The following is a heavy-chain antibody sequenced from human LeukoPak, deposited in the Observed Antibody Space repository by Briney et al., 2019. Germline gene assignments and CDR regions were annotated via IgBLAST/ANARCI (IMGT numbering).Heavy chain of an antibody. J-gene: IGHJ6*03. CDR1: GFTFSGYA. CDR3: AKVFWSGYYRDYYYYMDV. V-gene: IGHV3-23*01. D-gene: IGHD3-3*01. CDR2: ISGSGGST. Sequence: PGGSLRLSCAASGFTFSGYAMSWVRQAPGKGLEWVSAISGSGGSTYYADSVKGRFTISRDNSKNTLYLQMNSLRAEDTAVYYCAKVFWSGYYRDYYYYMDVWGKGTTVTVSS.